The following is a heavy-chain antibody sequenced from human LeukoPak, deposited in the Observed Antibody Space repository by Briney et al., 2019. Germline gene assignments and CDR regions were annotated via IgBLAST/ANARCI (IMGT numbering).Heavy chain of an antibody. V-gene: IGHV3-48*01. Sequence: HPGGSLRLSCAASGFTFSSYWMSWVRQAPGKGLEWVSYISDSSRKIYYADSVKGRFTISRDNAKNSLYLQMNSLRAEDTAVYYCARGPYGDYIDAFDYWGQGTLVTVSS. CDR3: ARGPYGDYIDAFDY. D-gene: IGHD4-17*01. CDR1: GFTFSSYW. CDR2: ISDSSRKI. J-gene: IGHJ4*02.